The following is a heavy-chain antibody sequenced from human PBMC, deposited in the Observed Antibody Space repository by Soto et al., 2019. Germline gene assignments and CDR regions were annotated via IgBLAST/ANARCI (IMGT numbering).Heavy chain of an antibody. CDR2: IGTAGDT. D-gene: IGHD3-16*02. CDR3: ARALPLRLGELSLAFDY. J-gene: IGHJ4*02. CDR1: GFTFSSYD. Sequence: GGSLRLSCAASGFTFSSYDMHWVRQATGKGLEWVSAIGTAGDTYFPGSVKGRFTISRENAKNSLYLQMNSLRAGDTAVYYCARALPLRLGELSLAFDYWGQGTLVTASS. V-gene: IGHV3-13*01.